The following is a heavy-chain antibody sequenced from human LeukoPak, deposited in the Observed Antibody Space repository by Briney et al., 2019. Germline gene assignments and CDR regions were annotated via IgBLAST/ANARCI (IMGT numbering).Heavy chain of an antibody. V-gene: IGHV7-4-1*02. CDR2: INTNTGNP. CDR3: ARDEYDYVWGSYRYSDY. CDR1: GYTFTSYA. D-gene: IGHD3-16*02. Sequence: ASVKVSCKASGYTFTSYAMNWVRQAPGQGLEWMGWINTNTGNPTYAQGFTGRFVFSLDTSVSTAYLQISSLKAEDTAVYYCARDEYDYVWGSYRYSDYWGQGTLVTVSS. J-gene: IGHJ4*02.